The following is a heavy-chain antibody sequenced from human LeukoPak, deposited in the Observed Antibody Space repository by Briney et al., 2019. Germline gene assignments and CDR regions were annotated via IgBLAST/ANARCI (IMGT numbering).Heavy chain of an antibody. Sequence: PSETLSLTCTVSGGSISSYYWSWIRQPAGKGLEWIGRIYTSGSTNYNPSLKSRVTISVDTSKNQFSLKLSSVTAADTAVYYCARDQGDFWSGYYAPWGQGTLVTVSS. CDR2: IYTSGST. CDR1: GGSISSYY. CDR3: ARDQGDFWSGYYAP. V-gene: IGHV4-4*07. J-gene: IGHJ5*02. D-gene: IGHD3-3*01.